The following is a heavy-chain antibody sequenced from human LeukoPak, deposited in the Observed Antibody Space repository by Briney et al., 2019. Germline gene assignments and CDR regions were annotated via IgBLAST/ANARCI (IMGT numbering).Heavy chain of an antibody. CDR3: AKDWSSGYYYDY. CDR2: ISYDGSNE. D-gene: IGHD3-22*01. Sequence: GGSLRLSCAASGFSFTSSWMTWVRQAPGKGLEWVAVISYDGSNEYYADSVKGRFTISRDNSKNTLYLQMNSLRAEDTAVYYCAKDWSSGYYYDYWGQGTLVTVSS. CDR1: GFSFTSSW. V-gene: IGHV3-30*18. J-gene: IGHJ4*02.